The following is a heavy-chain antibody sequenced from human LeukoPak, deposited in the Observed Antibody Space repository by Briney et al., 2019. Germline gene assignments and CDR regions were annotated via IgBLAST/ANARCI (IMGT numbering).Heavy chain of an antibody. Sequence: GGSLRLSCAASGFTVSSNYMSWVRQAPGKGLEWVSVIYSGGSTYYADSVKGRFTISRDNSKNTLYLQMNSLRAEDTAVYYCARAVAGNPKHPDYWGQGILVTVSS. J-gene: IGHJ4*02. CDR2: IYSGGST. CDR1: GFTVSSNY. CDR3: ARAVAGNPKHPDY. D-gene: IGHD6-19*01. V-gene: IGHV3-53*01.